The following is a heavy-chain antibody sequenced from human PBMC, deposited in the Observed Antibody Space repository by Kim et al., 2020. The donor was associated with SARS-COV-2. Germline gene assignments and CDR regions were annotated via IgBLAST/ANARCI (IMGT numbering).Heavy chain of an antibody. V-gene: IGHV4-34*01. CDR2: INHSGST. D-gene: IGHD3-10*01. CDR3: ARVRPLYGTMVRGVLFDY. CDR1: GGSFSGYY. Sequence: SETLSLTCAVYGGSFSGYYWSWIRQPPGKGLEWIGEINHSGSTNYNPSLKSRVTISVDTSKNQFSLKLSSVTAADTAVYYCARVRPLYGTMVRGVLFDYWGQGTLVTVSS. J-gene: IGHJ4*02.